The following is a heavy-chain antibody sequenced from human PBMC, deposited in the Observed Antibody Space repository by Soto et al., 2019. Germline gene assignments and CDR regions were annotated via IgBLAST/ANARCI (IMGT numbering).Heavy chain of an antibody. J-gene: IGHJ4*02. V-gene: IGHV4-30-2*01. CDR3: AGGQDYGDV. Sequence: SETLSLTCAVSGGSISSGGYSWSWIRQPPGKGLEWIGYIYHSGSTYYNPSLKSRVTISVDRSKNQFSLKLSSVTAADTAVYYCAGGQDYGDVWGQGTLVTVSS. CDR1: GGSISSGGYS. CDR2: IYHSGST.